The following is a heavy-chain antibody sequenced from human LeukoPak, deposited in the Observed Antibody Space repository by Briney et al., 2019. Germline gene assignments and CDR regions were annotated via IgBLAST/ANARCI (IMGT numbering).Heavy chain of an antibody. V-gene: IGHV3-7*01. Sequence: GGSLRLSCAASGFTFSSYWMSWVRQAPGKGVEWVANIKQDGSEKYYVDSVKGRFTVSRDNAKNSLYLQMNSLRAEDTAVYYCAREAALWFGEPGLFDYWGQGTLVTVSS. J-gene: IGHJ4*02. D-gene: IGHD3-10*01. CDR2: IKQDGSEK. CDR1: GFTFSSYW. CDR3: AREAALWFGEPGLFDY.